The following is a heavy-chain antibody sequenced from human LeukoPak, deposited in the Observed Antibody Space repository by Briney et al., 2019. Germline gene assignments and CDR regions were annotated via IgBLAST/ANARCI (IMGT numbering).Heavy chain of an antibody. V-gene: IGHV3-21*01. D-gene: IGHD2-2*01. CDR1: GFTFSSYS. CDR3: ARGYCSSTSCSPPYYYGMDV. CDR2: ISSSSSSYI. Sequence: GGSLRLSCAASGFTFSSYSMNWVRQAPGKGLEWVSSISSSSSSYIYYADSVKGRFTISRDDAKNSLYLQMNSLRAEDTAVYYCARGYCSSTSCSPPYYYGMDVWGQGTTVTVSS. J-gene: IGHJ6*02.